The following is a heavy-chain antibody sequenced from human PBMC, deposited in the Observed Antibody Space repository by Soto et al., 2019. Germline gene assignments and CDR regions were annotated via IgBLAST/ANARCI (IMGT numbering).Heavy chain of an antibody. CDR1: GFTFDDYA. Sequence: EVQLVESGGGLVQPGRSLRLSCAASGFTFDDYAMHWVRQAPGKGLEWASGISWNSGSIGYADSVKGRFTISRDNAKNSLYLQMSSLRAEHKDLEYCEKDICAYCSSTSCYVGALDIWGQGTMVTASS. J-gene: IGHJ3*02. D-gene: IGHD2-2*01. CDR2: ISWNSGSI. CDR3: EKDICAYCSSTSCYVGALDI. V-gene: IGHV3-9*01.